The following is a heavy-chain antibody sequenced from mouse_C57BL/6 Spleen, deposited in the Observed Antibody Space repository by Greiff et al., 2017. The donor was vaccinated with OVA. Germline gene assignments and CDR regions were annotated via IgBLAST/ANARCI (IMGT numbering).Heavy chain of an antibody. Sequence: EVKVVESGGGLVKPGGSLKLSCAASGFTFSDYGMHWVRQAPEKGLEWVAYISSGSSTIYYADTVKGRFTISRDNAKNTLFLQMTSLRSEDTAMYYCARDYGSSYFAYWGQGTLVTVSA. CDR2: ISSGSSTI. CDR3: ARDYGSSYFAY. J-gene: IGHJ3*01. D-gene: IGHD1-1*01. V-gene: IGHV5-17*01. CDR1: GFTFSDYG.